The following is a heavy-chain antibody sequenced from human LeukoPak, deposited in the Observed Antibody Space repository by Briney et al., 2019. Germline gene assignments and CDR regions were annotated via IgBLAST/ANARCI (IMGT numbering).Heavy chain of an antibody. Sequence: PSQTLSLTCTVSGGSISSGGYYWSWIRQHPGKGLEWIGYIYYSGSTYYNPSLKSRDTISVDTSKNQFSLKLSSVTAADTAVYYCARAYYDFWSGWLFYYGMDVWGQGTTVTVSS. D-gene: IGHD3-3*01. CDR2: IYYSGST. V-gene: IGHV4-31*03. CDR3: ARAYYDFWSGWLFYYGMDV. CDR1: GGSISSGGYY. J-gene: IGHJ6*02.